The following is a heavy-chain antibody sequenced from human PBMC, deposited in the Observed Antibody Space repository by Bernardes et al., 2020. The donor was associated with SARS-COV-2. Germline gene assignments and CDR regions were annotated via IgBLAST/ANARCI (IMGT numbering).Heavy chain of an antibody. CDR3: ARSSEYYYDSSGYYDPLLFDY. V-gene: IGHV1-18*01. D-gene: IGHD3-22*01. CDR1: GYTFTSYG. J-gene: IGHJ4*02. CDR2: ISAYNGNT. Sequence: ASVKVSCKASGYTFTSYGISWVRQAPGQGLEWMGWISAYNGNTNYAQKLQGRVTMTTDTSTSTAYMELRSLRSDDTAVYYCARSSEYYYDSSGYYDPLLFDYWGQGTLVTV.